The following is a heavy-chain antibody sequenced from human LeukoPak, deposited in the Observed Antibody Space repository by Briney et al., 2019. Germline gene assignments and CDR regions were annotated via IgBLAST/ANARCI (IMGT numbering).Heavy chain of an antibody. V-gene: IGHV5-51*01. CDR2: IYPGDSDT. D-gene: IGHD3-16*01. CDR1: GYTFTSFL. J-gene: IGHJ4*02. CDR3: VRGWWSFDY. Sequence: GESLKISCKGSGYTFTSFLIGWVRQMAGKVLEWMASIYPGDSDTTYSPSFQGQVTISADKSSSTAYLRLSSLKASDTAIYYCVRGWWSFDYWGQGSLVTVSS.